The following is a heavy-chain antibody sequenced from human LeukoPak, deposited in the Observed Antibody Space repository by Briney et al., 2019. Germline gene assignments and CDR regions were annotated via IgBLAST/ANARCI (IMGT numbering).Heavy chain of an antibody. V-gene: IGHV1-69*13. CDR1: GGTFSSYA. CDR3: ARVADYGDYRAFDY. Sequence: SVKVSCKASGGTFSSYAISWVRQAPGQGLEWMGGIIPIFGTANYAQKFQGRVTIIADESTSTAYMELSSLRSEDTAVYYCARVADYGDYRAFDYWGQGTLVTVSS. D-gene: IGHD4-17*01. CDR2: IIPIFGTA. J-gene: IGHJ4*02.